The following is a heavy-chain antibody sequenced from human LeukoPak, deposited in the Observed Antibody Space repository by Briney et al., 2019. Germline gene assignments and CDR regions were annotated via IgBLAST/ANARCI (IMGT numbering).Heavy chain of an antibody. CDR1: GFTFSSYG. CDR3: AKEGPWDDSSGYNY. Sequence: GGSLRLSCAASGFTFSSYGMHWVRPAPGKGLEWVAVIWYDGSNKYYADSVKGRFTISRDNSKNTLYLQMNSLRAEDTAVYYCAKEGPWDDSSGYNYWGQGTLVTVSS. D-gene: IGHD3-22*01. CDR2: IWYDGSNK. J-gene: IGHJ4*02. V-gene: IGHV3-33*06.